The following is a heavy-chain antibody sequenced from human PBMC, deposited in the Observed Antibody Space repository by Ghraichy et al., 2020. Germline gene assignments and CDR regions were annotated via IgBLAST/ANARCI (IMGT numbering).Heavy chain of an antibody. CDR1: GFTFSSYW. V-gene: IGHV3-7*01. CDR3: ARDWVLAAAGSNWFDP. CDR2: IKQDGSEK. D-gene: IGHD6-13*01. J-gene: IGHJ5*02. Sequence: GGSLRLSCAASGFTFSSYWMSWVRQAPGKGLEWVANIKQDGSEKYYVDSVKGRFTISRDNAKNSLYLQMNSLRAEDTAVYYCARDWVLAAAGSNWFDPWGQGTLVTVSS.